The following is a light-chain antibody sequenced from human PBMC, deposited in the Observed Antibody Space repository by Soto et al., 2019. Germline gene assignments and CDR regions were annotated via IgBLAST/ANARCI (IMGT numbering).Light chain of an antibody. CDR3: QAWDSSTNWV. V-gene: IGLV3-1*01. J-gene: IGLJ3*02. CDR2: LDV. CDR1: KLGDKY. Sequence: SYELTQPPSVSVSPGQTASITCSGDKLGDKYACWYQQKPGQSPVLVIYLDVKRPSGIPERFSGSNSGNTATLTISGTQAMDEADYYWQAWDSSTNWVFGGGTKHTVL.